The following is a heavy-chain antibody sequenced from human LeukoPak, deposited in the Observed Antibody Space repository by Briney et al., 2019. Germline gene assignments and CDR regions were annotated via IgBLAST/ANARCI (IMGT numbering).Heavy chain of an antibody. Sequence: GASVKVSCKASGGTFSSYAISWVRQAPGQGLEWMGGIIPIFGTANYAQKFQGRVTITADKSTSTAYMELSSLRSEDTAVYYCARGGVAAAGTEGEGDYYYYYYMDVWGKGTTVTVSS. CDR1: GGTFSSYA. V-gene: IGHV1-69*06. D-gene: IGHD6-13*01. CDR2: IIPIFGTA. J-gene: IGHJ6*03. CDR3: ARGGVAAAGTEGEGDYYYYYYMDV.